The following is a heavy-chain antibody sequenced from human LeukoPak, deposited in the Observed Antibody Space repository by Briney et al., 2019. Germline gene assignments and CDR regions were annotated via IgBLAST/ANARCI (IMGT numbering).Heavy chain of an antibody. V-gene: IGHV1-69*04. D-gene: IGHD3-10*01. CDR2: IIPILGIA. CDR3: AVRGVDKYYFDY. Sequence: ASVKVSCKASGGTFSSYAISWVRQAPGQGLEWMGRIIPILGIANYAQKFQGRVTITADESTSTAYMELSSLRSEDTAVYYCAVRGVDKYYFDYWGQGTLVTVSS. J-gene: IGHJ4*02. CDR1: GGTFSSYA.